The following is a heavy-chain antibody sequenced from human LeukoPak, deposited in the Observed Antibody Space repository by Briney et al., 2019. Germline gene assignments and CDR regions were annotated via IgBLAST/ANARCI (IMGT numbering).Heavy chain of an antibody. Sequence: GGSLRLSCAASGFTFSNYYMHWVRQAPRKGLEWVAVVHHDGSERYYADSVKGRFTISRDNSKNTLYVQMDSLRVEDTAVYYCATGSGYYYDHWGQGTLVTVSS. CDR1: GFTFSNYY. CDR2: VHHDGSER. J-gene: IGHJ4*02. CDR3: ATGSGYYYDH. V-gene: IGHV3-30*02. D-gene: IGHD3-22*01.